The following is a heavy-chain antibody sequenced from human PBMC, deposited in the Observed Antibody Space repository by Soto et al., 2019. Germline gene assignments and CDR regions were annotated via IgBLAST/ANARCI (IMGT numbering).Heavy chain of an antibody. CDR2: IIGSGTDT. Sequence: EVQLLDSGGGSVQPGASLRLSCAASGFTFKTYTMNWVRQAPGQGLEWVSAIIGSGTDTYYADSVKGRLTISRDNSKNTLYLLMLSLRAEDTAVYYCAKGSSGHYDSFDYWGQGTLVTVSS. V-gene: IGHV3-23*01. J-gene: IGHJ4*02. CDR1: GFTFKTYT. D-gene: IGHD3-22*01. CDR3: AKGSSGHYDSFDY.